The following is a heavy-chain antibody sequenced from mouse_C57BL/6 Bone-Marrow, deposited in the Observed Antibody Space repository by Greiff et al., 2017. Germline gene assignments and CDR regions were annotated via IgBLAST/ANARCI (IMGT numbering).Heavy chain of an antibody. Sequence: VQLQQSGAELVKPGASVKLSCTASGFNIKDYYILWVKQRTEQGLEWIGRIDPEDGETKYAPKFQDKATITADTSSNTASLQLSSLTSEDTAVYYCTRSLIYYGTNYWGQGTTLTGSS. D-gene: IGHD1-1*01. CDR2: IDPEDGET. J-gene: IGHJ2*01. CDR1: GFNIKDYY. CDR3: TRSLIYYGTNY. V-gene: IGHV14-2*01.